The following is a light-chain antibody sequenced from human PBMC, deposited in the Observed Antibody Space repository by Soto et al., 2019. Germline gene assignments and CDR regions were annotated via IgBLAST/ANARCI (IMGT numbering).Light chain of an antibody. J-gene: IGLJ2*01. CDR3: CSYAGSSTLV. V-gene: IGLV1-40*01. CDR2: GNS. Sequence: QSVLTQPPSVSGAPGQRVIISCSGSSSNIGANYDVHWYQQLPGTAPKFLIYGNSNRPSGVPDRFSGSRSGTTASLTISGLQAEDEADYYCCSYAGSSTLVFGGGTKVTVL. CDR1: SSNIGANYD.